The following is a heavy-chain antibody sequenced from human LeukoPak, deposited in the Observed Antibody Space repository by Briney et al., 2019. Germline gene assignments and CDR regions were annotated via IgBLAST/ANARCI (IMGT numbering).Heavy chain of an antibody. D-gene: IGHD6-6*01. CDR1: GFTFSSYG. CDR3: AKDFSSIAARRPDYYYYDCMDV. V-gene: IGHV3-30*18. CDR2: ISYDGSNK. J-gene: IGHJ6*02. Sequence: GGSLRLSCAASGFTFSSYGMPWVRQAPGKGLEWVAVISYDGSNKYYADSVKGRFTISRDDSKNTLYLQMNSLRAEDTAVYYCAKDFSSIAARRPDYYYYDCMDVWGQGTTVTVSS.